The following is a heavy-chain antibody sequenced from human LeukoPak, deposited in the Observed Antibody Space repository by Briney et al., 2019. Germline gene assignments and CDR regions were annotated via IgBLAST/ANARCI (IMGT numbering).Heavy chain of an antibody. V-gene: IGHV4-4*02. CDR1: VGSISSSHW. D-gene: IGHD4-17*01. CDR2: IFPSGNH. Sequence: SVTLSLTCDVSVGSISSSHWWTWFRQPPGKGLEWIGEIFPSGNHDYNPSLKSRVTISLDKDNNRLSLKVRYVTAADTAVYYCARDHTVRSWYFDLWGRGTLVT. CDR3: ARDHTVRSWYFDL. J-gene: IGHJ2*01.